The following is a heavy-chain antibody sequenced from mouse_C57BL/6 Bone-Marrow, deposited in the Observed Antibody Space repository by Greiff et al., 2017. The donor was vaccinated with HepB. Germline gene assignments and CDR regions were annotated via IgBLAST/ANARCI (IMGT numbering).Heavy chain of an antibody. D-gene: IGHD2-1*01. Sequence: EVQLQQSGPELVKPGASVKIPCKASGYTFTDYNMDWVKQSHGKSLEWIGDINPNNGGTIYNQKFKGKATLTVDKSSSTAYMELRSLTSEDTAVYYCARGSETLPTFAYWGQGTLVTVSA. CDR3: ARGSETLPTFAY. CDR2: INPNNGGT. J-gene: IGHJ3*01. V-gene: IGHV1-18*01. CDR1: GYTFTDYN.